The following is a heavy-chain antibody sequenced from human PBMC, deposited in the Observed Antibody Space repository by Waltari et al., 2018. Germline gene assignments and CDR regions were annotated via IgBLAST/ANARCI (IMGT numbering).Heavy chain of an antibody. J-gene: IGHJ4*02. CDR3: ARGYPFSFYGSGTYYNVYDY. Sequence: VQLVQSGAEVKKPGASVKVSCRASGYTFTSYDLNWVRQATGKGLEWMGWMNPNSGNTDYAQKFQGRVTMTRNTSISTAYMELSSLISEDTAVYYCARGYPFSFYGSGTYYNVYDYWGQGTLVTVSS. CDR2: MNPNSGNT. D-gene: IGHD3-10*01. V-gene: IGHV1-8*01. CDR1: GYTFTSYD.